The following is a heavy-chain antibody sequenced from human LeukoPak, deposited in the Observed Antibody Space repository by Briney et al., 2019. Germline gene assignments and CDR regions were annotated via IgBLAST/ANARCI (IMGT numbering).Heavy chain of an antibody. CDR1: GGSIGSSSYF. J-gene: IGHJ3*02. D-gene: IGHD2-15*01. CDR3: ARQGRSYCSGGSCYPSGFDI. V-gene: IGHV4-39*01. Sequence: SETLSLTCTVSGGSIGSSSYFWGWIRQPPGKGLEWIATISYSGSTFYIPSLKSRVTISVDTSKNQFSLKLGSVTAADTAVYYCARQGRSYCSGGSCYPSGFDIWGQGTVVTVSS. CDR2: ISYSGST.